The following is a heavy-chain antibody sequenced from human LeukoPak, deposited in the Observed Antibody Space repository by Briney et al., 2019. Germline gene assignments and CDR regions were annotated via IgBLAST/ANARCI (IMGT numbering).Heavy chain of an antibody. J-gene: IGHJ6*02. CDR1: GFTFSSYA. V-gene: IGHV3-30-3*01. Sequence: QTGGSLRLSCAASGFTFSSYAMHWVRQAPGKGLEWVAVISYDGSNKYYADSVKGRFTISRDNSKNTLYLQMNSLRAEDTAVYYCARCRGSTSSPGSYYYGMDVWGQGTTVTVSS. D-gene: IGHD2-2*01. CDR3: ARCRGSTSSPGSYYYGMDV. CDR2: ISYDGSNK.